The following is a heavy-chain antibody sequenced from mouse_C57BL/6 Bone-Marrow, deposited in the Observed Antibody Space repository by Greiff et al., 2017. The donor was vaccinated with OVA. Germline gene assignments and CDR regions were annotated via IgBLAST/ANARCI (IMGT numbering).Heavy chain of an antibody. CDR2: IYPGDGDT. J-gene: IGHJ2*01. V-gene: IGHV1-82*01. Sequence: VQLQQSGPELVKPGASVKISCKASGYAFSSSWMNWVKQRPGKGLEWIGRIYPGDGDTNYNGKFKGKATLTADKSSSTAYMQLSSLTSEDSAVYFCARWNYYGSSYNYWGQGTTLTVSS. D-gene: IGHD1-1*01. CDR1: GYAFSSSW. CDR3: ARWNYYGSSYNY.